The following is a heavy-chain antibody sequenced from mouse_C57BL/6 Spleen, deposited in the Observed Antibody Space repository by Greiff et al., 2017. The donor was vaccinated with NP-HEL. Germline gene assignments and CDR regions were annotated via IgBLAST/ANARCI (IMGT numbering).Heavy chain of an antibody. D-gene: IGHD2-5*01. CDR2: IHPNSGST. V-gene: IGHV1-64*01. CDR3: ARGDYSKGWFAY. CDR1: GYTFTSYW. J-gene: IGHJ3*01. Sequence: QVQLQQPGAELVKPGASVKLSCKASGYTFTSYWMHWVKQSPGQGLEWIAMIHPNSGSTNYPEKFKGKSTLTVDKSTSTSYLQLSSLTSEDSAVYYGARGDYSKGWFAYWGQGTRVTVSA.